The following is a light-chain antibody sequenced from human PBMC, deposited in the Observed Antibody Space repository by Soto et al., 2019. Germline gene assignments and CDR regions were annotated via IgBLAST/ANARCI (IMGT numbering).Light chain of an antibody. CDR3: QQYSSYYT. CDR2: KAS. CDR1: QSIDNW. V-gene: IGKV1-5*03. Sequence: DIQMTQSPSTLSASVGDRVSLTCRASQSIDNWLAWYQQKPGKAPKLLIYKASTLEIGVPSRFSGSRSGTEFTLTISSLQPDDFATYYCQQYSSYYTFGQGTKLEIK. J-gene: IGKJ2*01.